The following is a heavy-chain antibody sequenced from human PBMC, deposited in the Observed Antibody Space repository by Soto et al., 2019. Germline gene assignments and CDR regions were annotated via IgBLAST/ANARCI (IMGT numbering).Heavy chain of an antibody. D-gene: IGHD5-12*01. CDR3: ARGGMATIEYYYGMDV. J-gene: IGHJ6*02. V-gene: IGHV1-69*06. CDR2: IIPIFGTA. CDR1: GSTFSSYA. Sequence: SVKVSCKASGSTFSSYAISWVRQAPGQGLEWMGGIIPIFGTANYAQKFQGRVTITADKSTSTAYMELSSLRSEETAVYYCARGGMATIEYYYGMDVWGQGTTVTVSS.